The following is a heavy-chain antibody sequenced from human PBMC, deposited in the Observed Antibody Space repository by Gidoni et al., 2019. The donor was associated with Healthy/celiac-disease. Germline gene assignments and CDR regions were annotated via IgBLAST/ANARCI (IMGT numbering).Heavy chain of an antibody. V-gene: IGHV4-39*01. D-gene: IGHD2-2*01. CDR3: ARQVVPAAKFDY. Sequence: SSSSYYWGWIRQPPGKGLEWIGSIYYSGSTYYNPSLKSRVTISVDTSKNQFSLKLSSVTAADTAVYYCARQVVPAAKFDYWGQGTLVTVSS. CDR2: IYYSGST. J-gene: IGHJ4*02. CDR1: SSSSYY.